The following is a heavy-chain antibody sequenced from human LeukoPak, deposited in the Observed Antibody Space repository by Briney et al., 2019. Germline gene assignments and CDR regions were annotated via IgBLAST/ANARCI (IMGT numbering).Heavy chain of an antibody. Sequence: PGGSLRLSCVASGFSISDYSINWVRQAPGKELEWVSYISSNNIMYYADSVKGRFTISRDNGKNSLYLQMNSLRDEDTAVYYCARDRAVAGHTYWYFDLWGRGTLVTVSS. CDR1: GFSISDYS. D-gene: IGHD6-19*01. CDR3: ARDRAVAGHTYWYFDL. J-gene: IGHJ2*01. CDR2: ISSNNIM. V-gene: IGHV3-48*02.